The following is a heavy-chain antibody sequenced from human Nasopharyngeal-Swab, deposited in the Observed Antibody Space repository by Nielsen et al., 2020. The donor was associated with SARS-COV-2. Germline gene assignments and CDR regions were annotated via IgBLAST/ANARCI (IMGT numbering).Heavy chain of an antibody. CDR2: IIPIFGTA. D-gene: IGHD3-10*01. CDR3: AREGRGSGYYYYMDV. J-gene: IGHJ6*03. Sequence: WVRQAPGQGLEWMGGIIPIFGTANYAQKFQGRVTITADKSTSTAYMELSSLRFEDTAVYYCAREGRGSGYYYYMDVWGKGTTVTVSS. V-gene: IGHV1-69*06.